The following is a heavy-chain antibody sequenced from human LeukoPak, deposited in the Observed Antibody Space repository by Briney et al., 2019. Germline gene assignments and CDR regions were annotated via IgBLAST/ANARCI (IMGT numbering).Heavy chain of an antibody. CDR1: SCSISSYS. J-gene: IGHJ6*03. V-gene: IGHV4-59*08. D-gene: IGHD6-13*01. CDR3: AKNGSHSSMWNTYYYYMDV. Sequence: PSETLSLTCTVSSCSISSYSWNWIRQFPGKGLEWIGYIYNSASTNYNPSLKSRVTMSLDTSKNQFSLQLSSVTAADTAVYYCAKNGSHSSMWNTYYYYMDVWGKGTTVTVSS. CDR2: IYNSAST.